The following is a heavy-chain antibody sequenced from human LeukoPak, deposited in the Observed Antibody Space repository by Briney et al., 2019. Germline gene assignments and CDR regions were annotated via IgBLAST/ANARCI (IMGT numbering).Heavy chain of an antibody. D-gene: IGHD2-21*02. J-gene: IGHJ5*02. V-gene: IGHV4-59*06. CDR2: IYYSGST. Sequence: TSETLSLTCTVSGGSITTYYWSWIRQHPGKGLEWIGYIYYSGSTYYNPSLKSRVTISVDTSKNQFSLKLSSVTAADTAVYYCATAYCGGDCPNNWFDPWGQGTLVTVSS. CDR3: ATAYCGGDCPNNWFDP. CDR1: GGSITTYY.